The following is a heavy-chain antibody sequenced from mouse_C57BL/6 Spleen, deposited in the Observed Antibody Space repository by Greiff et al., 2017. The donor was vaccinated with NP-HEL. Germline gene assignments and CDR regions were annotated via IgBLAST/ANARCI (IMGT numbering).Heavy chain of an antibody. Sequence: EVKLQESGEGLVKPGGSLKLSCAASGFTFSSYAMSWVRQTPEKRLEWVAYISSGGDYIYYADTVKGRFTISRDNARNTLYLQMSSLKSEDTAMYYCTRDYYGSSSYAMDYWGQGTSVTVSS. J-gene: IGHJ4*01. CDR3: TRDYYGSSSYAMDY. CDR2: ISSGGDYI. D-gene: IGHD1-1*01. V-gene: IGHV5-9-1*02. CDR1: GFTFSSYA.